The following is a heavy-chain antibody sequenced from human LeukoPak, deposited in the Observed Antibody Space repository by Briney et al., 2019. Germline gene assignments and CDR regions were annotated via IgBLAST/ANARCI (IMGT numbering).Heavy chain of an antibody. V-gene: IGHV4-61*05. CDR2: IYYSGTT. Sequence: PSETLSLTCTVSGGSISSSSYYWGWIRQPSGKGLEWIGFIYYSGTTIYNPSLKSRVAISVDTSKNQFSLKLSSVTPADTAVYYCARYGRKWYFDLWGRGTLVTVSS. CDR1: GGSISSSSYY. J-gene: IGHJ2*01. D-gene: IGHD1-26*01. CDR3: ARYGRKWYFDL.